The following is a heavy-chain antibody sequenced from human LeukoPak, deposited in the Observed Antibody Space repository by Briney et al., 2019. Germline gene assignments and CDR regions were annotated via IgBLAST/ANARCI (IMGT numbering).Heavy chain of an antibody. J-gene: IGHJ4*02. D-gene: IGHD6-19*01. CDR1: GSPISSGHY. CDR3: VRGHRLVSPSPSFDY. V-gene: IGHV4-38-2*02. CDR2: LYHTGRT. Sequence: PSETLSLTCSVSGSPISSGHYWGWIRQPPGEGLEWIGSLYHTGRTSYNPSLKSRVTLAVDTSEKPFSLTMTSLTAADTAVYYCVRGHRLVSPSPSFDYWGPGALVSVSS.